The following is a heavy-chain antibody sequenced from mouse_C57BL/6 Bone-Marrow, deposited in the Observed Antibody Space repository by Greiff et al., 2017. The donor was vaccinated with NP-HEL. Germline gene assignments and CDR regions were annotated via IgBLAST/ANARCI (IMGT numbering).Heavy chain of an antibody. V-gene: IGHV1-64*01. CDR2: IHPNSGST. CDR3: ARWVYYDYVDY. Sequence: VQLQQPGAELVKPGASVKLSCKASGYTFTSYWMHWVKQRPGQGLEWIGMIHPNSGSTNYNEKFKSKATLTVDKSSSTAYMQLSSLTSEDSAVYDCARWVYYDYVDYWGQGTTLTVSS. CDR1: GYTFTSYW. D-gene: IGHD2-4*01. J-gene: IGHJ2*01.